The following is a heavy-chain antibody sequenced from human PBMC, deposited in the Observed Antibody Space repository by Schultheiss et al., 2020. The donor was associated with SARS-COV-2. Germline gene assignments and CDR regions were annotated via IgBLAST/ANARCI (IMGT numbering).Heavy chain of an antibody. J-gene: IGHJ6*03. Sequence: GGSLRLSCAASGFTFSSYAMHWVRQAPGKGLEWVAVISHDGSNKYYADSVKGRFTIPGDNSKNTLYLQMNSLTTEDTAMYYCARDAKWRVVPGYSMDVWGKGTTVTVSS. CDR2: ISHDGSNK. D-gene: IGHD6-19*01. CDR3: ARDAKWRVVPGYSMDV. CDR1: GFTFSSYA. V-gene: IGHV3-30*01.